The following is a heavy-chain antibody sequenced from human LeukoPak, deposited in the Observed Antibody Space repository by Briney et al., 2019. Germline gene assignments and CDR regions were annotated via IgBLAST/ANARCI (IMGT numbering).Heavy chain of an antibody. CDR3: ARGGSSGSFYYYGVDV. CDR1: GYTFTSYA. CDR2: INAGNGNT. D-gene: IGHD6-19*01. Sequence: ASVKVSCKASGYTFTSYAMHWVRQAPGQRLEWMGWINAGNGNTKYSQKFQGRVTITRDTSASTAYMELSSLRSEDTAVYYCARGGSSGSFYYYGVDVWGQGTTVTVSS. J-gene: IGHJ6*02. V-gene: IGHV1-3*01.